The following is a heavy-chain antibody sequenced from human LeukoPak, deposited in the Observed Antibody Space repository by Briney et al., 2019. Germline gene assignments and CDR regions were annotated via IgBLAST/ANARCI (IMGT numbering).Heavy chain of an antibody. V-gene: IGHV3-53*01. CDR1: GFTVSSNY. J-gene: IGHJ4*02. CDR2: IYSGGST. CDR3: ARARDYGDYPPDS. D-gene: IGHD4-17*01. Sequence: PGGSLRLSCAASGFTVSSNYMSWVRQAPGKGLEWVSVIYSGGSTYYADSVKGRFTISRDNSKNTVYLQMHNLRAEDTAVYYCARARDYGDYPPDSWGQGTLVTVSS.